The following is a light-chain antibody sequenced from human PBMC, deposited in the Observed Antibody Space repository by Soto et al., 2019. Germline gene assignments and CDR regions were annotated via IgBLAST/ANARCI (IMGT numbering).Light chain of an antibody. CDR3: QQSGYSPIT. V-gene: IGKV3-20*01. Sequence: EIVLTQSPATLSLSPGERAILSCRASQSVSSNYLAWYQQKPGQAPRLLMFGASSRATGIPDRFSGSGSGTDFTLTIYRLEPEDFAVYYCQQSGYSPITFGQGTRLEIK. J-gene: IGKJ5*01. CDR1: QSVSSNY. CDR2: GAS.